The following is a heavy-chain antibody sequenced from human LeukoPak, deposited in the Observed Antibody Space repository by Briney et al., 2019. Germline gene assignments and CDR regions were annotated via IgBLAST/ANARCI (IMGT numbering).Heavy chain of an antibody. J-gene: IGHJ4*02. CDR3: ALYFYDSSGYPSFDY. Sequence: TGGSLRLSCAASGLTFSRHAMNWVRQAPGKGLEWVSYISSSGGTKYYTDSVKGRFTISRDNAKNSLYLQMNSLRDEDTALYYCALYFYDSSGYPSFDYWGQGTLSPSPQ. D-gene: IGHD3-22*01. V-gene: IGHV3-48*02. CDR2: ISSSGGTK. CDR1: GLTFSRHA.